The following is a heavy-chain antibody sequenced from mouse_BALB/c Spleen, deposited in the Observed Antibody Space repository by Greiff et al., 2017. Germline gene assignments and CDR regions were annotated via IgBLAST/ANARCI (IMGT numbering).Heavy chain of an antibody. Sequence: EVKLQESGGGLVQPGGSRKLSCAASGFTFSSFGMHWVRQAPEKGLEWVAYISSGSSTIYYADTVKGRFTISRDNPKNTLFLQMTSLRSEDTAMYYCARAHYYGSSYWGQGTTLTVSS. CDR3: ARAHYYGSSY. CDR1: GFTFSSFG. J-gene: IGHJ2*01. V-gene: IGHV5-17*02. CDR2: ISSGSSTI. D-gene: IGHD1-1*01.